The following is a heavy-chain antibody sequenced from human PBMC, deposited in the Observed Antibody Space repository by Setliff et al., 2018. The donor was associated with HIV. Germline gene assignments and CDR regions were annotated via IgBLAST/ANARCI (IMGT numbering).Heavy chain of an antibody. V-gene: IGHV4-30-4*01. D-gene: IGHD6-19*01. J-gene: IGHJ4*02. CDR3: ARARSDWYNVRPYYFDL. CDR1: GASFVGDNH. Sequence: SETLSLTCAVSGASFVGDNHWSWIRQTPERGLEWIAYFMYTDIHYVNYLNYRNPSLASRLSISVDKSKNQFSLTLSSVTAADTAGYYCARARSDWYNVRPYYFDLWGQGTPVTVSS. CDR2: FMYTDIHYVNYLN.